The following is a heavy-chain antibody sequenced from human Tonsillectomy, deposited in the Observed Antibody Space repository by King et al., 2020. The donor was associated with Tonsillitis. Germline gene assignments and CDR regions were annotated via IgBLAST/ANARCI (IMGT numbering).Heavy chain of an antibody. CDR3: ASDGPNWFDP. Sequence: VQLQESGPGLVKPSETLSLTCTVSGGSISSYYWSWIRQPAGKGLELIGRIHTSGSTNYNPALKSRVTMSVDTSKNQFSLKLSYVTAADTAVYYCASDGPNWFDPWGQGTLVTVSP. V-gene: IGHV4-4*07. J-gene: IGHJ5*02. CDR2: IHTSGST. CDR1: GGSISSYY.